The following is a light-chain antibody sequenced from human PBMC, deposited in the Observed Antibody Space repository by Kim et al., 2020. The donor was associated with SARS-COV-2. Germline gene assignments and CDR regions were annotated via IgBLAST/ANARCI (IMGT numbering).Light chain of an antibody. CDR2: GKN. V-gene: IGLV3-19*01. CDR3: NSRDSSGYHVV. J-gene: IGLJ2*01. Sequence: SYDLTQDPAVSVALGQTVRITCQGDCLKTSYASWYQQKPGQAPVLVLYGKNDRPSGIPDRFSGSASLNTASLTITGAQAEDEADYYCNSRDSSGYHVVFGGGTQLTVL. CDR1: CLKTSY.